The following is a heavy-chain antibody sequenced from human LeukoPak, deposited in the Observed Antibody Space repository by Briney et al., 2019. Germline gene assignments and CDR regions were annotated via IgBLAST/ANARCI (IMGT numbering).Heavy chain of an antibody. CDR1: GFTFSSYW. CDR2: INSDGSST. Sequence: GGSLRLSCAASGFTFSSYWMHWVRQAPGKGLVWVSRINSDGSSTSYADSVKGRFTISRDNAKNTLYLQMNSLRAEDTAVYYCARGGVGDILTGYYSYNWFDPWGQGTLVTVSS. D-gene: IGHD3-9*01. CDR3: ARGGVGDILTGYYSYNWFDP. V-gene: IGHV3-74*01. J-gene: IGHJ5*02.